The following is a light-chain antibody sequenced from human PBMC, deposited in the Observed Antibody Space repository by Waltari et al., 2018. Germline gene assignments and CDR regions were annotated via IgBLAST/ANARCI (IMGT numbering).Light chain of an antibody. V-gene: IGLV2-14*03. J-gene: IGLJ3*02. CDR1: SSDVGGYNY. CDR3: SSFTSSSTWV. Sequence: QSALTQPASVSGSPGQSITISCTGTSSDVGGYNYVSWFQQHPGKAPKLMIYEVSNRPSGFSNRFSGAKSGNTASLTISGLQAEDEAAYYCSSFTSSSTWVFGGGSKLTVL. CDR2: EVS.